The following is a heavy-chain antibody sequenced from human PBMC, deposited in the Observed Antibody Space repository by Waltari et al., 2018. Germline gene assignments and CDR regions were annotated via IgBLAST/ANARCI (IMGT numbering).Heavy chain of an antibody. CDR2: INHSGST. V-gene: IGHV4-34*01. CDR3: ARGPLYYMDV. J-gene: IGHJ6*03. Sequence: QVQLQQWGAGLLKPSETLSLTCAVYGGSFSGYYWSWIRQPPGKGLEWIGEINHSGSTNYNPSLKSRVTISVDTSKNQFSLKLSSVTAADTAVYYCARGPLYYMDVWGKGTTVTVSS. CDR1: GGSFSGYY.